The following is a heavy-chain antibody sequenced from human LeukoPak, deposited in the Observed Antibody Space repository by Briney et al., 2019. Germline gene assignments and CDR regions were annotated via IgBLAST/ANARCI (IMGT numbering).Heavy chain of an antibody. CDR1: GFTFDDYG. D-gene: IGHD1-1*01. CDR3: AKDVDGTTGN. CDR2: ISGSGGST. V-gene: IGHV3-23*01. J-gene: IGHJ4*02. Sequence: GGSLRLSCVASGFTFDDYGMSWVRQAPGKGLEWVSAISGSGGSTYYADSVKGRFTISRDNSKNTLYLQMNSLRVEDTAVYYCAKDVDGTTGNWGQGTLVPVSS.